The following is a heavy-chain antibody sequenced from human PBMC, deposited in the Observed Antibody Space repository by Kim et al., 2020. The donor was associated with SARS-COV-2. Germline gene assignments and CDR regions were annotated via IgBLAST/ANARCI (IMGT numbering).Heavy chain of an antibody. V-gene: IGHV4-39*01. D-gene: IGHD3-10*01. Sequence: SETLSLTCTVSGGSISSSSYYWGWIRQPPGKGLEWIGSIYYSGSTYYNPSLKSRVTISVDTSKNQFSLKLSSVTAADKAVYYCARVAFRGVADYYYYGMDVWGQGTTVTVSS. CDR2: IYYSGST. J-gene: IGHJ6*02. CDR1: GGSISSSSYY. CDR3: ARVAFRGVADYYYYGMDV.